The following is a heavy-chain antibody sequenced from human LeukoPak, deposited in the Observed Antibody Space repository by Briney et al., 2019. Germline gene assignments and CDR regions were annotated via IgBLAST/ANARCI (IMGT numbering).Heavy chain of an antibody. D-gene: IGHD3-16*02. CDR1: GDSISNYY. J-gene: IGHJ4*02. CDR2: IYSSRGT. V-gene: IGHV4-4*07. CDR3: AREDREDVGSGYRYGI. Sequence: KPSETLSLTCTVSGDSISNYYWGWIRQPAGKGLEWIGRIYSSRGTDYNPSLKSRVTISLDTSKNQFSLRLSSLTAADTAVYYCAREDREDVGSGYRYGIWGQGTLVTVSS.